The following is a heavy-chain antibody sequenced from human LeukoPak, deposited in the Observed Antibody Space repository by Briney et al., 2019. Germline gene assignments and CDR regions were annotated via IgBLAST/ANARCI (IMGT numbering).Heavy chain of an antibody. J-gene: IGHJ6*03. D-gene: IGHD5-18*01. CDR2: IYNSGST. Sequence: SSETLSLTCTVSGGSGSSYYWNWIRQPAGKGLEWIGRIYNSGSTNHNPSLESRVTMSVDTSKNQFSLKLSSVTAADTAVYYCARGYSNYYYYYMDVWGKGTTVTVSS. V-gene: IGHV4-4*07. CDR3: ARGYSNYYYYYMDV. CDR1: GGSGSSYY.